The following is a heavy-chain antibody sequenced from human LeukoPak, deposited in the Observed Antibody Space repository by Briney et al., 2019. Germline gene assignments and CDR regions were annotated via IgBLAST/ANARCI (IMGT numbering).Heavy chain of an antibody. D-gene: IGHD2-2*01. V-gene: IGHV4-39*01. Sequence: SETLSLTCTVSGGSISSGSYYWSWSRQPPGKGLEWIGYIYHSGSTYYNPSLKSRVTISVDTSKNQFSLKLSSVTAADTAVYYCARRVYCSSTSCSKYNWFDPWGQGTLVTVSS. CDR1: GGSISSGSYY. CDR2: IYHSGST. J-gene: IGHJ5*02. CDR3: ARRVYCSSTSCSKYNWFDP.